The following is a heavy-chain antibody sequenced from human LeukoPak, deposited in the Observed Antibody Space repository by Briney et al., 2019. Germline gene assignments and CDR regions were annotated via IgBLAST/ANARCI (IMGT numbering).Heavy chain of an antibody. V-gene: IGHV4-4*07. J-gene: IGHJ5*02. D-gene: IGHD3-3*01. CDR2: IYTSGST. CDR3: ARTTYYDFWSGFLDP. Sequence: WETLSLTCTVSGGSISSYYWSWIRQPAGKGLEWIGRIYTSGSTKYNPSLKSRVTMSVDTSKNQFALKLSSVTAADTAVYYCARTTYYDFWSGFLDPWGQGTLVTVSS. CDR1: GGSISSYY.